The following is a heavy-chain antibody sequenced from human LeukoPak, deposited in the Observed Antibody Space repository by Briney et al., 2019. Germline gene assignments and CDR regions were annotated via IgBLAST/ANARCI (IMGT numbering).Heavy chain of an antibody. Sequence: GGPLRLSCAASGFTVSSNYMSWVRQAPGEGLEWVAVISYDGSNKYYADSVKGRFTISRDNSKNTLYLQMNSLRAEDTAVYYCAKSIAARPNYYYYMDVWGKGTTVTVSS. CDR3: AKSIAARPNYYYYMDV. V-gene: IGHV3-30*18. J-gene: IGHJ6*03. D-gene: IGHD6-6*01. CDR1: GFTVSSNY. CDR2: ISYDGSNK.